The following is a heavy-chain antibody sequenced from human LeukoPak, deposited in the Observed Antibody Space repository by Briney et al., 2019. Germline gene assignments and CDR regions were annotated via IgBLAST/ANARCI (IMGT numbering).Heavy chain of an antibody. CDR1: EFPFSSYW. J-gene: IGHJ3*02. V-gene: IGHV3-74*01. CDR3: ARVGAVAGAFDI. D-gene: IGHD6-19*01. CDR2: IKRDGSIT. Sequence: GGSLRLSCAASEFPFSSYWMHWVRQVPGKGLVWVSRIKRDGSITTYADSVKGRFTISRDNAKNTLYLQMNGLRAEDTAVYYCARVGAVAGAFDIWGQGTMVTVSS.